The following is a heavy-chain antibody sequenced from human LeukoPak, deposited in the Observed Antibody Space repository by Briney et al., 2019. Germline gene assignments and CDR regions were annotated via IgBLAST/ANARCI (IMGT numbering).Heavy chain of an antibody. CDR2: INPNSGGT. CDR3: ASPHVSSSGAFDI. Sequence: GASVKVSCKASGYTFTGYYMHWVRQAPGQGLEWMGWINPNSGGTNYAQKFQGRVTMTRDTSISTAYMELSRLRSDDTAVYYCASPHVSSSGAFDIWGQGTMVTVSS. J-gene: IGHJ3*02. V-gene: IGHV1-2*02. D-gene: IGHD6-6*01. CDR1: GYTFTGYY.